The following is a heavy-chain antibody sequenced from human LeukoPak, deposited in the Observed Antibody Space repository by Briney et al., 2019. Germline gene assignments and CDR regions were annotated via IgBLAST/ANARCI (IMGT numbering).Heavy chain of an antibody. Sequence: PETLSLTCTVSNGSINTYYWSWIRQPPGKGLEWIGYIYYSGSTNYNPSLKSRVTISVDTSKNQFSLKLSSVTAADTAVYYCARGRYQLSPWGQGTLVAVSS. J-gene: IGHJ5*02. D-gene: IGHD2-2*01. CDR1: NGSINTYY. CDR3: ARGRYQLSP. CDR2: IYYSGST. V-gene: IGHV4-59*01.